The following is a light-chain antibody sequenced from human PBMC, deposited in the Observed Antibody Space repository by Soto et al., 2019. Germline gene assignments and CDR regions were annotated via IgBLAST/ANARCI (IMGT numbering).Light chain of an antibody. J-gene: IGKJ4*01. CDR2: TTS. Sequence: DIQMTQSPSSVSASVGDRVTITCRASQDINRWLAWYQQKPGEAPKLLIYTTSSLQSGVPSRFSGSGSGTEFTLTISSLQPEDFATYYCQQANSSPLTFGGGTKVEIK. V-gene: IGKV1-12*01. CDR1: QDINRW. CDR3: QQANSSPLT.